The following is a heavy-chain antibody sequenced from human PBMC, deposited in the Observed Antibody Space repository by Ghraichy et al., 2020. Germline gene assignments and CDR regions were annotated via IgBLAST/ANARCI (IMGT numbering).Heavy chain of an antibody. Sequence: LNISCAASGFTFSSYAMSWVRQAPGKGLEWVSAISGSGGSTYYADSVKGRFTISRDNSKNTLYLQMNSLRAEDTAVYYCAKGVVPGVSYGMDVWGQGTTVTVSS. J-gene: IGHJ6*02. D-gene: IGHD2-2*01. CDR3: AKGVVPGVSYGMDV. CDR2: ISGSGGST. CDR1: GFTFSSYA. V-gene: IGHV3-23*01.